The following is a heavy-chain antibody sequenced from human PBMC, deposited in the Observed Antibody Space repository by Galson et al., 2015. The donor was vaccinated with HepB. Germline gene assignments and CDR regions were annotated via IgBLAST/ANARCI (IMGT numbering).Heavy chain of an antibody. Sequence: SVKVSCKASGDTFNTYTITWVRQAPGQGLEWMGRIIPILGLPRYAQKFQGRLTIIADKSTRTAYMELSSLTSEDTAVYYCAREVGRYYGSGSPGYFDYWGHGTLVSVSS. CDR1: GDTFNTYT. J-gene: IGHJ4*01. V-gene: IGHV1-69*04. CDR2: IIPILGLP. D-gene: IGHD3-10*01. CDR3: AREVGRYYGSGSPGYFDY.